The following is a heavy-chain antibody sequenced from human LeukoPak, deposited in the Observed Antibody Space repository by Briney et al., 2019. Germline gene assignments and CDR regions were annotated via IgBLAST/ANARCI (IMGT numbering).Heavy chain of an antibody. D-gene: IGHD6-13*01. J-gene: IGHJ4*02. Sequence: GGSLRLSCAASGFTVSNNYMTWVRQATGKGLEWVSGISIAGDTFYAGSVKGRFTISRENAKNSLYLQMNSLRAGDTAVYYCARGGPGSTWYVFGYWGQGILVTVSS. CDR2: ISIAGDT. CDR3: ARGGPGSTWYVFGY. V-gene: IGHV3-13*04. CDR1: GFTVSNNY.